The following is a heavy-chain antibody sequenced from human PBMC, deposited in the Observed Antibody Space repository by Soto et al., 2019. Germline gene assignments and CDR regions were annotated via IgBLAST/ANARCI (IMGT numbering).Heavy chain of an antibody. CDR1: GGSFSGYY. D-gene: IGHD3-10*01. CDR2: INHSGST. J-gene: IGHJ4*02. V-gene: IGHV4-34*01. CDR3: ARRLLLWYYFDS. Sequence: QVQLQQWGAGLLKPSETLSLTCAVYGGSFSGYYWSWIRQPPGKGLEWIGEINHSGSTNYTPSLKSRVTISVDTSKNQFSLKLSSVTAADTALYYCARRLLLWYYFDSWDQGTLVTVSS.